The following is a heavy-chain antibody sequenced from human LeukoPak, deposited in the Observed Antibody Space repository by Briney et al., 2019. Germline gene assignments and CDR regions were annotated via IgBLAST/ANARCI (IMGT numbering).Heavy chain of an antibody. J-gene: IGHJ6*02. CDR1: GFTFSSYA. CDR2: ISYDGSNK. V-gene: IGHV3-30-3*01. Sequence: GGPLRLSCAASGFTFSSYAMHWVRQAPGKGLEWVAVISYDGSNKNYADSVKGRFTISRENSKNTWYLQMNSLRAEDTAVYYCARGGDAAGHYYGMDVWGQGTTVTVSS. CDR3: ARGGDAAGHYYGMDV. D-gene: IGHD3-10*01.